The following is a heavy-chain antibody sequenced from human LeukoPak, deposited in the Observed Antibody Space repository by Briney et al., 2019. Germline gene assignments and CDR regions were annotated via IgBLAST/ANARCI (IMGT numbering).Heavy chain of an antibody. CDR1: GGSISSGGYY. CDR3: ARDRDDSTNYTPYYFDY. CDR2: IYYSGST. D-gene: IGHD2-8*01. J-gene: IGHJ4*02. V-gene: IGHV4-31*03. Sequence: PSETLSLTCTVSGGSISSGGYYWSWIRQHPGKGLEWIGYIYYSGSTYYNPSLKSRVTISVDTSKNQFSLKLSSVTAADTAVYYCARDRDDSTNYTPYYFDYWGQGALVAVSS.